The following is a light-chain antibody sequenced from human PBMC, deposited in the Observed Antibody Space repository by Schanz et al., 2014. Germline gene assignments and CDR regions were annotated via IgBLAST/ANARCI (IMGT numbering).Light chain of an antibody. CDR2: SAS. J-gene: IGKJ4*01. Sequence: SQLTQSPSSLSASVGDIVTITCRASEDIRTYLAWYQQKPGKAPRLLIYSASTLQSGVPSRFSGSGSGTDFTLTISSLQPEDFATYYCQQSYSTPLTFGGGTKVEIK. V-gene: IGKV1-39*01. CDR3: QQSYSTPLT. CDR1: EDIRTY.